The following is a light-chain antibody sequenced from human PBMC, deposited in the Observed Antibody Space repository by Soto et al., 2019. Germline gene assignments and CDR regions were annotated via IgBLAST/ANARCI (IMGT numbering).Light chain of an antibody. Sequence: IVLTQSPGTLSFSPGERATLSCRASQSFGSTSLAWYQQKPGQVPRLLIYGASGRATGIPDRFSGSGSGTEFTLTITSLQSEDFAVYYCQQYNKWPQTFGQGTKVDI. CDR2: GAS. CDR1: QSFGSTS. CDR3: QQYNKWPQT. J-gene: IGKJ1*01. V-gene: IGKV3-20*01.